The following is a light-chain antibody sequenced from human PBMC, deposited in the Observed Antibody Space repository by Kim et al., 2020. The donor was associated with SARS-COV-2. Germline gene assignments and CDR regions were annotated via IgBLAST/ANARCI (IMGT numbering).Light chain of an antibody. CDR2: DVT. V-gene: IGLV2-14*03. CDR1: SVDVGGYNY. J-gene: IGLJ2*01. Sequence: GKSITSSGTGTSVDVGGYNYVSWYQPDPGKALKLMIYDVTNRPSGVSNRFSGSKSGNTASLTISELQAEDEADYYCSSYTSSSTLVFGGGTQLTVL. CDR3: SSYTSSSTLV.